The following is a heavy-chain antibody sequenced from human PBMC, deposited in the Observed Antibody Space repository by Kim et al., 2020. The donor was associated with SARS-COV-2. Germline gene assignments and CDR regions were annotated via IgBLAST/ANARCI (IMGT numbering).Heavy chain of an antibody. CDR1: GYSFTEYF. CDR3: ARGLGGPDY. J-gene: IGHJ4*02. CDR2: INPKSGGT. D-gene: IGHD6-19*01. V-gene: IGHV1-2*06. Sequence: ASVKVSCRASGYSFTEYFMDWVRQAPGQGLEWMGRINPKSGGTNYAQKFQGRVTMTRDASISTAYMELHRLRSDDTAVYYCARGLGGPDYWGQGTLVTVSS.